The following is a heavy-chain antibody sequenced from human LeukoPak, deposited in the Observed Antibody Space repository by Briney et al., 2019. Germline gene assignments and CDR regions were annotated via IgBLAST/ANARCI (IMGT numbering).Heavy chain of an antibody. V-gene: IGHV3-74*03. J-gene: IGHJ4*02. CDR3: ARANEGGFDY. CDR1: GFSFGDYW. CDR2: ISSDGSHT. D-gene: IGHD3-16*01. Sequence: PGGSLRLSCAASGFSFGDYWMHWVRQAPGKGLVWVSRISSDGSHTTYADSVKGRFTIDRDNAKNTLYLQVDSLRAEDTAVYSCARANEGGFDYWGQGTLVTVSS.